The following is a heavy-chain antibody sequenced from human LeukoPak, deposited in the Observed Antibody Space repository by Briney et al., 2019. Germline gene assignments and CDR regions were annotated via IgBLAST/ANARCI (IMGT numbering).Heavy chain of an antibody. Sequence: GASVKVSCKASGYTFTSYGISWVRQAPRKGLEWMGGFDPEDGETIYAQKFQGRVTMTEDTSTDTAYMELSSLRSEDTAVYYCATVSSGPIYYYYYYGMDVWGQGTTVTVSS. CDR2: FDPEDGET. CDR1: GYTFTSYG. D-gene: IGHD3-22*01. V-gene: IGHV1-24*01. J-gene: IGHJ6*02. CDR3: ATVSSGPIYYYYYYGMDV.